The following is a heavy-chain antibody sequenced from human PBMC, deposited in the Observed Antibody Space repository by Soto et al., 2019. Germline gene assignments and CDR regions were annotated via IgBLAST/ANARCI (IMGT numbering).Heavy chain of an antibody. CDR2: IHGDGASL. CDR1: GFIFSSFW. CDR3: AREGSLGLDV. V-gene: IGHV3-74*03. Sequence: EVRLEEAGGGFVQPGGSLRVSCSGSGFIFSSFWMHWVRQGPGKGLEWVSRIHGDGASLAYADSVQGRFSISRDNVKNTLHLQMNSLGADDTAVYFCAREGSLGLDVWGRGTTVTVSS. D-gene: IGHD3-10*01. J-gene: IGHJ6*02.